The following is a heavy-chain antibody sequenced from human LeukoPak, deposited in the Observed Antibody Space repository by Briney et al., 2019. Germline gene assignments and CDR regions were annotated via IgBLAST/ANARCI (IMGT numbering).Heavy chain of an antibody. CDR3: ARERGPLSSFDY. CDR2: TYYRSRWGN. J-gene: IGHJ4*02. D-gene: IGHD2/OR15-2a*01. Sequence: SQTLSLTCAISGDSVSNNIATWNWVKQSPSRGLEWLGRTYYRSRWGNDYAISVKSRITINPDTSRNQFSLQLNSVTPEDTAVYYCARERGPLSSFDYWGQGTLVTVSS. CDR1: GDSVSNNIAT. V-gene: IGHV6-1*01.